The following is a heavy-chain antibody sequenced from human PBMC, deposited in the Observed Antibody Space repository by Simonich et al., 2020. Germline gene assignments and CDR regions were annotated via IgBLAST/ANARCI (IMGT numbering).Heavy chain of an antibody. Sequence: QLQLQESGPGLVKPSETLSLPCTVSGGSIRSNSYYWGWIPQPQGKGLEWIGSIYYSGSTYYNPSLKSRVTIAVDTSKNHFYRKLSSVTAADTAVYYCARQRVLMVYAIDYWGQGTLVTVSS. CDR1: GGSIRSNSYY. CDR3: ARQRVLMVYAIDY. J-gene: IGHJ4*02. V-gene: IGHV4-39*01. D-gene: IGHD2-8*01. CDR2: IYYSGST.